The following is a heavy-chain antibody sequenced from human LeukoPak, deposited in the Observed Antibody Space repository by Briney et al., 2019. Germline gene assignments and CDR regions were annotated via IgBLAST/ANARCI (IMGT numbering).Heavy chain of an antibody. CDR2: IYYSGST. Sequence: SETLSLTCSVSGDSISTSSYYWRWIRQPPGKGLEWIGTIYYSGSTYYNPSLTSRVTISVDTSKNQFSLKLSSVTAADTAVYYCARHKDYYYSYMDVWGKGTTVTISS. CDR1: GDSISTSSYY. J-gene: IGHJ6*03. CDR3: ARHKDYYYSYMDV. V-gene: IGHV4-39*01.